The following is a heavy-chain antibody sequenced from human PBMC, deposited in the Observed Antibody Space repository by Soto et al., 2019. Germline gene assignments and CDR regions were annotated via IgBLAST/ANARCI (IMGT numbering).Heavy chain of an antibody. J-gene: IGHJ4*02. CDR2: IYYSGST. Sequence: TSETLSLTCTVSGGSISSGDYYWSWIRQPPGKGLEWIGYIYYSGSTYYNPSLKSRVTISVDTSKNQFSLKLSSVTAADTAVYYCASIPYSSSWCYFDYWGQGTLVTVSS. CDR1: GGSISSGDYY. V-gene: IGHV4-30-4*01. CDR3: ASIPYSSSWCYFDY. D-gene: IGHD6-13*01.